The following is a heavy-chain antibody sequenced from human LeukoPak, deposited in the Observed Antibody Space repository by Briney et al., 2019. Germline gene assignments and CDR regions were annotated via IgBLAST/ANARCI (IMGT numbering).Heavy chain of an antibody. CDR3: ARGVPASVAGSFDY. D-gene: IGHD6-19*01. J-gene: IGHJ4*02. Sequence: GGSLRLSCAAPGFTFRSYTMNWVRQTPAKGLEWVSSIRSSGTDLYYADSVRGRFTISRDNAKNSLYLQINSLTTEDTAVYYCARGVPASVAGSFDYWGQGILVSVSS. CDR2: IRSSGTDL. V-gene: IGHV3-21*01. CDR1: GFTFRSYT.